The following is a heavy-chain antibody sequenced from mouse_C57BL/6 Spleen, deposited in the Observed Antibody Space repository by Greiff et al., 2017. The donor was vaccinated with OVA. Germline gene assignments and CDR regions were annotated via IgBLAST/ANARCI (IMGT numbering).Heavy chain of an antibody. Sequence: EVQLVESGEGLVKPGGSLKLSCAASGFTFSSYAMSWVRQTPEKRLAWVAYISSGGDYIYYADTVKGRFTITRDNARNTLYLQMSSLKSEDTAMYYCTRYWNYFDYWGQGTTLTVSS. CDR3: TRYWNYFDY. J-gene: IGHJ2*01. V-gene: IGHV5-9-1*02. CDR2: ISSGGDYI. D-gene: IGHD2-12*01. CDR1: GFTFSSYA.